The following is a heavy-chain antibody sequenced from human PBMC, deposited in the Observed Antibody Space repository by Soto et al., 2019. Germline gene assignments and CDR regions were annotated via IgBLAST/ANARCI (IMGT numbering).Heavy chain of an antibody. CDR3: ARHSHRCTWFDS. V-gene: IGHV4-59*08. CDR1: GGSISSYY. Sequence: PSETLSLTCTVSGGSISSYYWSWIRQPPGKGLEWIGSIYSSGSTYYDPSLKSRVAISADTSKNQFSLKLSSVTSADTAIFYCARHSHRCTWFDSWGQGALVTVSS. CDR2: IYSSGST. J-gene: IGHJ5*01. D-gene: IGHD4-17*01.